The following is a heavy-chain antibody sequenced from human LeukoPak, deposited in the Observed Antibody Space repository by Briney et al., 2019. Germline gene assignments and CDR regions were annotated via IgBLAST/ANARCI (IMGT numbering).Heavy chain of an antibody. V-gene: IGHV1-8*01. D-gene: IGHD1-26*01. CDR2: MNPINGNT. CDR3: ATDPARSGSYLFDY. J-gene: IGHJ4*02. CDR1: GFTLTNYD. Sequence: ASVKVSCKATGFTLTNYDINWVRQATGQGLEWMGWMNPINGNTGYAQKFQGRVTMTRDTSISTAYMELRSLTSEDTAVYYCATDPARSGSYLFDYWGQGTLVTVSS.